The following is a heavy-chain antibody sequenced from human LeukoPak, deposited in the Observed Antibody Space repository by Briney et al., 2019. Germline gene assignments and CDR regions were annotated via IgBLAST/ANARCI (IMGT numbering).Heavy chain of an antibody. V-gene: IGHV4-4*07. D-gene: IGHD2-2*02. CDR1: GGSISSYY. CDR2: IYTSGST. CDR3: ARVVDCSSTSCYSFDY. J-gene: IGHJ4*02. Sequence: SETLSLTCTVSGGSISSYYWSWIRQPAGKGLDWIGRIYTSGSTNYNPSLKSRVTMSVDTSKNQFSLKLSSVTAADTAVYYCARVVDCSSTSCYSFDYWGQGTLVTVSS.